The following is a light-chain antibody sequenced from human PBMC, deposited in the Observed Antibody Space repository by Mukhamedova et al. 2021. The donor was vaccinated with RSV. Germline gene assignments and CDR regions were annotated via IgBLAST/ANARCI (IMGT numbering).Light chain of an antibody. CDR2: GAS. J-gene: IGKJ1*01. Sequence: RATLSCRASQSVTNNYLAWYQQKPGQAPRLLVYGASSRATDIPDRFSGSGSGTDFTLTITRLEPEDFAVYYCQHYHSSPRTFGQGT. CDR1: QSVTNNY. CDR3: QHYHSSPRT. V-gene: IGKV3-20*01.